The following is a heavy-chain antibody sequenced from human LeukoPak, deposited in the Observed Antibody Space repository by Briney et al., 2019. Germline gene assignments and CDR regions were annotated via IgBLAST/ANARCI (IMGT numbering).Heavy chain of an antibody. J-gene: IGHJ4*02. CDR2: IIPIFGTA. V-gene: IGHV1-69*06. CDR1: GGTFSSYA. D-gene: IGHD6-19*01. CDR3: ARDGKAVAGFDY. Sequence: SVKVSCKASGGTFSSYAISWVRQAPGQGLEWMGGIIPIFGTANYAQKFQGRVTITADKSTSTAYMELSSLRSEDTAVYYCARDGKAVAGFDYWGQGTLVTVSS.